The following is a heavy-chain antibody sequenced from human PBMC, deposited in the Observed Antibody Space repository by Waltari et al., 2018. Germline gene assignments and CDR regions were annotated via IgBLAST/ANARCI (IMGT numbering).Heavy chain of an antibody. CDR3: AKKLGVSSWYYFDY. J-gene: IGHJ4*02. V-gene: IGHV3-23*04. CDR2: IGGGGSTT. D-gene: IGHD1-26*01. Sequence: EVQLVESGVDLVQPGGSLRLSCAASEFAFNHESMTWVRQAPGKGLEWVSVIGGGGSTTYYADSVKGRFTISRDNSKNTLYLQMNRLRVEDTAVYYCAKKLGVSSWYYFDYWGQGTLVTVSS. CDR1: EFAFNHES.